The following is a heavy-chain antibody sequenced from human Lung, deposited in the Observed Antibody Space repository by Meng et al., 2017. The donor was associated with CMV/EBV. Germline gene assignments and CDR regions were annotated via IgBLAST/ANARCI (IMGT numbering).Heavy chain of an antibody. V-gene: IGHV4-4*02. J-gene: IGHJ1*01. CDR2: IPHRGSS. Sequence: GSGPAMVKPSEPLSLTCAVSGDSITNHNWWAWVRQPPGKGLEWIGEIPHRGSSAYNPSLKSRVSMSIDKSKNQFSLKLTSVTAADTAVYHCLRRSGGSVWGQGTLVTVSS. CDR3: LRRSGGSV. D-gene: IGHD3-10*01. CDR1: GDSITNHNW.